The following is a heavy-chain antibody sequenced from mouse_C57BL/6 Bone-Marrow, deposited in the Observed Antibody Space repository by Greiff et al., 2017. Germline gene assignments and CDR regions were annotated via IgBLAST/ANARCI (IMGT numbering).Heavy chain of an antibody. CDR2: INPSSGYT. Sequence: QVQLKQSGAELARPGASVKMSCKASGYTFTSYTMHWVKQRPGQGLEWIGYINPSSGYTKYNQKFKDKATLTADKSSSTAYMQLSSLTSEDSAVYYCARLRDGSSYWFAYWGQGTLVTVSA. V-gene: IGHV1-4*01. D-gene: IGHD1-1*01. CDR1: GYTFTSYT. J-gene: IGHJ3*01. CDR3: ARLRDGSSYWFAY.